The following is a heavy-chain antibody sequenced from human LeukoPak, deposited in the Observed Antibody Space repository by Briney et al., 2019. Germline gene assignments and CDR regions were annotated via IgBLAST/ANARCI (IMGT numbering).Heavy chain of an antibody. Sequence: GASVKVSCKASGYSFTGYYIHWVRQAPGQGLEWMGWINPNSGGTNYAQKFQGRVTMTRDTSISTAYMELSRLRSDDTAVYYCARGLMDTAMVRGPYYFDYWGQGTLVTVSS. J-gene: IGHJ4*02. D-gene: IGHD5-18*01. V-gene: IGHV1-2*02. CDR1: GYSFTGYY. CDR2: INPNSGGT. CDR3: ARGLMDTAMVRGPYYFDY.